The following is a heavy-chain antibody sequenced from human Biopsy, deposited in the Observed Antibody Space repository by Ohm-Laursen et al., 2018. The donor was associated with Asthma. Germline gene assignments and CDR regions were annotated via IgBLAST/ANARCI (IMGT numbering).Heavy chain of an antibody. CDR1: GGSISSGGYS. J-gene: IGHJ4*02. D-gene: IGHD5-24*01. Sequence: TLSLTWAVFGGSISSGGYSWSWIRQPPGKGLEWIGYIYHSGSTYYNPSLKSRVTISVDRSKNQFSLKLSSVTAADTAVYYCARVKDGYNFDYWGQGTLVTVSS. V-gene: IGHV4-30-2*01. CDR2: IYHSGST. CDR3: ARVKDGYNFDY.